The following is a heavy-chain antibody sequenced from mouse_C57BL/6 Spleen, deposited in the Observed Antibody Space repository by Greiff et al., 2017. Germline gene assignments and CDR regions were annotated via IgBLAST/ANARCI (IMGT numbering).Heavy chain of an antibody. D-gene: IGHD2-2*01. CDR1: GYTFTSYW. CDR2: IYPGSGST. CDR3: AKKGYYDAMDY. Sequence: VQLQQPGAELVKPGASVKMSCKASGYTFTSYWITWVKQRPGQGLEWIGDIYPGSGSTNYNEKFKSKATLTVDTSSSTAYMQLSSLTSEDAAVYYCAKKGYYDAMDYWGQGTSVTVSS. V-gene: IGHV1-55*01. J-gene: IGHJ4*01.